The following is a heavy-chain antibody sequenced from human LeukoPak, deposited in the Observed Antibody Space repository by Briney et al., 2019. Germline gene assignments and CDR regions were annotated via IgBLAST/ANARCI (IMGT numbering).Heavy chain of an antibody. V-gene: IGHV4-39*01. Sequence: SETLSLTCTVSGGSITRNSVYYWAWIRQPQGRGLEWIGSIYYGGSTYFNPSLKSRVTISVDTSTNQFSLRLSSVTAADTAVYFCARLNDYGYSNRYYFDYWGQGTLVTVSS. CDR1: GGSITRNSVYY. J-gene: IGHJ4*02. CDR3: ARLNDYGYSNRYYFDY. D-gene: IGHD4-17*01. CDR2: IYYGGST.